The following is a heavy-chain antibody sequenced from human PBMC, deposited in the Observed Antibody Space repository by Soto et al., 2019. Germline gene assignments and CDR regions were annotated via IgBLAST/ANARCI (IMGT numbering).Heavy chain of an antibody. Sequence: ASVKVSCKASGYTCSSYAMHWVRQAPGQRLEGMGWINAGYGNTKSSQKFQDRVTISRDTSASTAYMEMTSLRSEDTAVYYCATDTGDGTFDFWGQGTLVTVSS. J-gene: IGHJ4*02. CDR1: GYTCSSYA. CDR2: INAGYGNT. CDR3: ATDTGDGTFDF. D-gene: IGHD7-27*01. V-gene: IGHV1-3*01.